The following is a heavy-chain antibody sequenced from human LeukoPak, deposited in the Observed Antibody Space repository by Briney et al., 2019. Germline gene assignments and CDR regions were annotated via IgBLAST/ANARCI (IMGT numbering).Heavy chain of an antibody. CDR1: GFTVSSNH. Sequence: GGSLGLSCAASGFTVSSNHMSWVRQAPGKGLEWVSVIYSVGRTHYADSVKGRFTISRDNPKNTLYLQMNSLRAEDTAVYYCARNIALAGPDAFDIWGQGTMVTVSS. V-gene: IGHV3-53*01. J-gene: IGHJ3*02. CDR3: ARNIALAGPDAFDI. CDR2: IYSVGRT. D-gene: IGHD6-19*01.